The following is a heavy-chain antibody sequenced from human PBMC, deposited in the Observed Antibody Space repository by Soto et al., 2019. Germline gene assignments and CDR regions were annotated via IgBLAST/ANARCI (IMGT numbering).Heavy chain of an antibody. D-gene: IGHD6-13*01. CDR3: AKRPLTAAGFDY. CDR2: ITGSGGGT. V-gene: IGHV3-23*01. J-gene: IGHJ4*02. Sequence: EVQLLESGGGLVQPGGSLRLSCAASGFTFSNYAMTWVRQAPGKGLEWVSVITGSGGGTYFVDSVKGRFTICRDNSKNTVYMQMNSLIAADTAVYYCAKRPLTAAGFDYWGQGTLVTVSS. CDR1: GFTFSNYA.